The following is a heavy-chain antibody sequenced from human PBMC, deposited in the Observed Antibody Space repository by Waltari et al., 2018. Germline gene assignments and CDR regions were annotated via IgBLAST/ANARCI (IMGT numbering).Heavy chain of an antibody. D-gene: IGHD2-2*02. CDR1: GYNFKDYG. CDR3: ARDAHSYPDH. Sequence: EVQLVESGGKLVQPGGSLRLSCAASGYNFKDYGVNWVRQTPGKGLEWLSFIGGFFNGIYYADSVKGRFTISRDNAKNSLYLQMNILRVEDTAVYYCARDAHSYPDHWGQGTVVTVSS. J-gene: IGHJ4*02. V-gene: IGHV3-48*01. CDR2: IGGFFNGI.